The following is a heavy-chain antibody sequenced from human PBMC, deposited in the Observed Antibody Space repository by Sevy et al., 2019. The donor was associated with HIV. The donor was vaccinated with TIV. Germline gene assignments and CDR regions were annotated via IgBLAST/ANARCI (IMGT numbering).Heavy chain of an antibody. CDR1: GFTFSSYW. J-gene: IGHJ5*01. Sequence: GGSLRLSCAASGFTFSSYWMHWVRQVPGKGLVWVSLINLDGSNTIYADSVKGRFTISRDNAKNTQYLQMNSLRAEDTAVYYCARDPSANVIYARNWFDSWGQGTLVTVSS. CDR3: ARDPSANVIYARNWFDS. CDR2: INLDGSNT. D-gene: IGHD2-8*01. V-gene: IGHV3-74*01.